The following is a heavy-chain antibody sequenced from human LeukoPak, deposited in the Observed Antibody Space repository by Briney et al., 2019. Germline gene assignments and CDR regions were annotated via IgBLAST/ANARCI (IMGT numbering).Heavy chain of an antibody. J-gene: IGHJ4*02. CDR2: IYYSGST. CDR1: GGYISSSSNY. Sequence: SETLHLTCTVSGGYISSSSNYWGWVRQPPGKGLEWIGSIYYSGSTYYNPSLKSRVTIAVDTSKNQFSLKLSSVAAADTAVYYCARVYCSGDNCYSFDYWGQGTLV. D-gene: IGHD2-15*01. V-gene: IGHV4-39*01. CDR3: ARVYCSGDNCYSFDY.